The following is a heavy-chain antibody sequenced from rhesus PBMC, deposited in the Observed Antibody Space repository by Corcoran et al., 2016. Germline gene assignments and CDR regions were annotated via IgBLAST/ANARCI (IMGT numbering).Heavy chain of an antibody. Sequence: QLQLQESGPGLVKPSETLSLTCAVSGGSISGYWWRWIRQPPGKGREGIGSIASSGRTDYNPSRKSRDTSSRDTAKNQVSRKRSAVTAAGTAVYYCARDLEDRAAAAGTGYWGQGVLVTVSS. D-gene: IGHD6-31*01. CDR3: ARDLEDRAAAAGTGY. CDR2: IASSGRT. V-gene: IGHV4-165*01. J-gene: IGHJ4*01. CDR1: GGSISGYW.